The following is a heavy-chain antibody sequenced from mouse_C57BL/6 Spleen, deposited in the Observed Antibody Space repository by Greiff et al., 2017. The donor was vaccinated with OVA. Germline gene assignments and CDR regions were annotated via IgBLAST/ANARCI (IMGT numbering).Heavy chain of an antibody. V-gene: IGHV1-55*01. CDR3: ARGGYCGSSERYFDV. J-gene: IGHJ1*03. CDR1: GYTFTSYW. Sequence: QVQLQQPGAELVKPGASVKMSCKASGYTFTSYWITWVKQRPGQGLEWIGDIYPGSGSTNYNEKFKSKATLTVDTSSSTAYMQLSSLTSQDSAVYDCARGGYCGSSERYFDVWGTGTTVTVSA. CDR2: IYPGSGST. D-gene: IGHD1-1*01.